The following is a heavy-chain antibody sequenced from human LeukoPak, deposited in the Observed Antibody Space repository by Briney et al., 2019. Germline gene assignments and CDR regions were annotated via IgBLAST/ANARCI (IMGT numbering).Heavy chain of an antibody. J-gene: IGHJ4*02. V-gene: IGHV1-2*02. Sequence: ASVKVSCKASGYTFTANYIHWVRQAPGQGLEWMGWINPNSGGTDYAQRFQGRVTMTGDTSISTAYTDLSRLRSDDTAVYYCARGYNWNYFDYWGQGTLVTVSS. CDR1: GYTFTANY. D-gene: IGHD1-20*01. CDR3: ARGYNWNYFDY. CDR2: INPNSGGT.